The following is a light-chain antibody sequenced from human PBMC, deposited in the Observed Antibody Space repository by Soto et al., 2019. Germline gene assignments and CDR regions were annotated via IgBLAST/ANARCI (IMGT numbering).Light chain of an antibody. V-gene: IGLV2-23*01. J-gene: IGLJ2*01. CDR2: EGS. CDR3: CSYARTSTPL. Sequence: QSVLTQPASVSGSPGQSITISCTGTSSDVGTYNLVSWYQQRPGKAPKLMIYEGSERPSGVSNRFSGSKSGNTASLTISGLQAEDEADYYCCSYARTSTPLFGGGTKLTVL. CDR1: SSDVGTYNL.